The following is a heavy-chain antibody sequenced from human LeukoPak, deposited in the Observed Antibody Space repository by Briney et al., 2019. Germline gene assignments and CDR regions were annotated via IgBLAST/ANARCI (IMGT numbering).Heavy chain of an antibody. CDR3: ARGGGEVDY. CDR1: GFTFSGYS. Sequence: GWSLRLSCAASGFTFSGYSMNWVRQAPGKGLEWVSSISSSSSYIYYADSVKGRFTISRDNAKNSLYLQMNSLRAEDTAVFYCARGGGEVDYWGQGTLVTVSS. D-gene: IGHD3-16*01. V-gene: IGHV3-21*01. J-gene: IGHJ4*02. CDR2: ISSSSSYI.